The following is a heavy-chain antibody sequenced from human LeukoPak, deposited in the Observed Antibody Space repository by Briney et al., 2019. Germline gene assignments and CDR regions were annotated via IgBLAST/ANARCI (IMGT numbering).Heavy chain of an antibody. CDR2: ISSSSSYI. V-gene: IGHV3-21*01. CDR1: GFTFSSYA. CDR3: AREASSSEDY. J-gene: IGHJ4*02. D-gene: IGHD6-13*01. Sequence: GGSLRLSCAASGFTFSSYAMSWVRQAPGKGLEWVSSISSSSSYIYYADSVKGRFTISRDNAKNSLYLQMNSLRAEDTAVYYCAREASSSEDYWGQGTLVTVSS.